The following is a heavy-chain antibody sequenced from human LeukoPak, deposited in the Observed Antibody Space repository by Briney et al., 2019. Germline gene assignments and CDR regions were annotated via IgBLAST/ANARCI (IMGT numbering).Heavy chain of an antibody. Sequence: GGSLRLSCAASEFTFWMHWVRQAPGKGLVWVSQINGDGSSTSYADSVKGRFTISRDNAKNTLYLQMNSLRAEDTAVYYCAKSPHFDWLSYYFDYWGQGTLVTVSS. D-gene: IGHD3-9*01. V-gene: IGHV3-74*01. J-gene: IGHJ4*02. CDR3: AKSPHFDWLSYYFDY. CDR2: INGDGSST. CDR1: EFTFW.